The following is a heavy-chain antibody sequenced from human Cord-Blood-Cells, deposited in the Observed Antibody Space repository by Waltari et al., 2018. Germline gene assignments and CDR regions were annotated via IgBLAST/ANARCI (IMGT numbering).Heavy chain of an antibody. CDR2: ISAYNGNT. CDR1: GYTFTSYG. CDR3: ARDDNDFWSGYYAFDI. V-gene: IGHV1-18*01. J-gene: IGHJ3*02. Sequence: VQLVQSGAEVMKPGASVKVSCKASGYTFTSYGISWVRQAPGQGLEWMGWISAYNGNTNYAQKLQGRVTMTTDTSTSTAYMELRSLRSDDTAVYYCARDDNDFWSGYYAFDIWGQGTMVTVSS. D-gene: IGHD3-3*01.